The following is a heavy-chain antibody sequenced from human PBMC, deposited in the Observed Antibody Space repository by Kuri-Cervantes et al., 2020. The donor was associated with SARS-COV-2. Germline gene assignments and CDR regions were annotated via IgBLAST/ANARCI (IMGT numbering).Heavy chain of an antibody. Sequence: SETLSLTCSVSGASISSNTYYWGWIRQPPGKGLEWIGSVSYTGNTYLNPSLKSRVTISVHTSKTQFSLNLSSVTVADTAVYYCARQVELSLDEYGMDIWGQGTTVTSP. V-gene: IGHV4-39*01. CDR1: GASISSNTYY. CDR3: ARQVELSLDEYGMDI. J-gene: IGHJ6*02. D-gene: IGHD1-7*01. CDR2: VSYTGNT.